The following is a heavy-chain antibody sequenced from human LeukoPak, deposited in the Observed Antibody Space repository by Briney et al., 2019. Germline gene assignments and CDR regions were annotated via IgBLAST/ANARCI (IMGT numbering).Heavy chain of an antibody. Sequence: ASVTVSFTASGYTFTIYYMHWVRQAPGQGLEWMGGIIPIFGTANYAQKFQGRVTITADESTSTAYMELSSLRSEDTAVYYCARDSITIFGVPMDVWGQGTTVTVSS. CDR1: GYTFTIYY. V-gene: IGHV1-69*13. J-gene: IGHJ6*02. D-gene: IGHD3-3*01. CDR3: ARDSITIFGVPMDV. CDR2: IIPIFGTA.